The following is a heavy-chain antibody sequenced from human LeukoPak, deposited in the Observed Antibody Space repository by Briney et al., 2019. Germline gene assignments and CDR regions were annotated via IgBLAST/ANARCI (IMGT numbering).Heavy chain of an antibody. CDR3: ARGSSGRYYFED. Sequence: PGGSLRLSCAASGFSFGTYGMSWVRHVPGEGLERVSGINWNGASTVYADSVKGRFTISRDNAKNSLYLQMNSLRAQDTDLNYCARGSSGRYYFEDWLQDTLVTVSS. CDR1: GFSFGTYG. D-gene: IGHD6-19*01. J-gene: IGHJ4*02. CDR2: INWNGAST. V-gene: IGHV3-20*04.